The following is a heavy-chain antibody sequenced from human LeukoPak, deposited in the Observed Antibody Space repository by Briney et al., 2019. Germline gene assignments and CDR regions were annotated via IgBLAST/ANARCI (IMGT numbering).Heavy chain of an antibody. D-gene: IGHD5-18*01. CDR1: GFTFSSYG. CDR2: ITYDGSNK. CDR3: AKDKGYSCGYWIFDY. J-gene: IGHJ4*02. V-gene: IGHV3-30*18. Sequence: GGSLRLSCAASGFTFSSYGMHWVRQVPGKGLEWVAVITYDGSNKYYADSVKGRFTISRDNSKNTLYLQMNSLRAEDTAVYFCAKDKGYSCGYWIFDYWGQGTLVTVSS.